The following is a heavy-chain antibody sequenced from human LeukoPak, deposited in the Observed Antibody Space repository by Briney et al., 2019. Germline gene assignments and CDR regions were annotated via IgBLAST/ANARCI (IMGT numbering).Heavy chain of an antibody. J-gene: IGHJ6*03. V-gene: IGHV5-51*01. Sequence: GASLQISCKGSGYSFTTYWIGWVRQMPGKGLEWMGIIYPGDSDTTYSPSFQGQVTISADKSISTAYLQWSSLKASDTAMYYCARRAAADTDSYYMDVWGKGTTVTVSS. CDR1: GYSFTTYW. D-gene: IGHD6-13*01. CDR2: IYPGDSDT. CDR3: ARRAAADTDSYYMDV.